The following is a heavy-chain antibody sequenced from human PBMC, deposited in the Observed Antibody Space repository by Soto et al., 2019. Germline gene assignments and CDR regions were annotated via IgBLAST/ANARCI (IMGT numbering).Heavy chain of an antibody. Sequence: QMQLQESGPGLVKPSQTLSLTCTVSGGSISSGGYYWSWIRQHPGKGLEWIGYIYYSGSTYYNPSLKSRVTISVDTSKNQFSLKLSSVTAADTAVYYCARVGSGSYGQYWYFDLWGRGTLVTVSS. CDR2: IYYSGST. D-gene: IGHD5-18*01. J-gene: IGHJ2*01. CDR1: GGSISSGGYY. V-gene: IGHV4-31*03. CDR3: ARVGSGSYGQYWYFDL.